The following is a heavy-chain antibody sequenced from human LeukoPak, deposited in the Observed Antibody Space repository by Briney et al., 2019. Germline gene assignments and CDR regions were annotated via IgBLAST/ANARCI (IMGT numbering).Heavy chain of an antibody. V-gene: IGHV4-59*01. J-gene: IGHJ4*02. CDR1: GGSISSYY. CDR2: IYYSGST. Sequence: SETLSLTCTVSGGSISSYYWSWIRQPPGKGLEWIGYIYYSGSTNYNPSLKSRVTIAVDTSKNQFSLKLSSVTAADTAVYYCARSPTPTPRLPIDWGQGTLVTVSS. CDR3: ARSPTPTPRLPID. D-gene: IGHD4-23*01.